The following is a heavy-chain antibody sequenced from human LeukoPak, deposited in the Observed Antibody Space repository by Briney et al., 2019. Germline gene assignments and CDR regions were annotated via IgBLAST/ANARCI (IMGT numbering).Heavy chain of an antibody. CDR3: ARGTDCGGDCYSGWFDP. CDR2: IYYSGST. J-gene: IGHJ5*02. D-gene: IGHD2-21*02. V-gene: IGHV4-31*11. CDR1: GGSFSGYY. Sequence: PSETLSLTCAVYGGSFSGYYWSWIRQHPGKGLEWIGYIYYSGSTYYNPSLKSRVTISVDTSKNQFSLKLSSVTAADTAVYYCARGTDCGGDCYSGWFDPWGQGTLVTVSS.